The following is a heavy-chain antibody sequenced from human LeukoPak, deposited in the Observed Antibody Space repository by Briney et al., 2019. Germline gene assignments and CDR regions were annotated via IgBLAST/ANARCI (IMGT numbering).Heavy chain of an antibody. CDR3: ARGAAEGLDR. V-gene: IGHV1-3*04. CDR1: GYTFTSNA. D-gene: IGHD6-13*01. CDR2: NNTGNGNT. Sequence: GASVKVSCKASGYTFTSNAMHWVRQAPGQRPEWMGWNNTGNGNTKYSQKFQGRVTISRDTSANTAYMEVSSLRSEDTAVYYCARGAAEGLDRWGQGTLVTVSS. J-gene: IGHJ5*02.